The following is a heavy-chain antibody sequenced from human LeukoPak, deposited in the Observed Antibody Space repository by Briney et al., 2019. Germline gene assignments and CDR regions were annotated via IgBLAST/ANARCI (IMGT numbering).Heavy chain of an antibody. CDR3: ARDDYGGTWDAFDI. V-gene: IGHV3-53*01. D-gene: IGHD4-17*01. CDR2: IYSGGST. J-gene: IGHJ3*02. Sequence: GGSLRLSCAASGFTVSSNYMSWVRQAPGKGLEWVSVIYSGGSTYYADSVKGRFTIFRDNSKNTLYLQMNSLRAEDTAVYYCARDDYGGTWDAFDIWGQGTMVTVSS. CDR1: GFTVSSNY.